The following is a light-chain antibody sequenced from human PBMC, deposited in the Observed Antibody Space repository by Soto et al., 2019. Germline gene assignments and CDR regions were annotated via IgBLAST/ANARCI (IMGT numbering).Light chain of an antibody. V-gene: IGLV1-40*01. CDR1: SSNIGANYD. CDR3: AAWDDSLSGYV. J-gene: IGLJ1*01. Sequence: QSVLTQPPSVSGAPGQRVTISCTGSSSNIGANYDVHWYQQRPGTAPKLLIFGNKNRPSGVPDRFSGSKSGTSASLAITGLQPEDEGDYYCAAWDDSLSGYVFGTGTKLTVL. CDR2: GNK.